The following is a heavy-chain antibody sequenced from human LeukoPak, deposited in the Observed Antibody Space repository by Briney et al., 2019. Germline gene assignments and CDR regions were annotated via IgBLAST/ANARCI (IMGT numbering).Heavy chain of an antibody. J-gene: IGHJ4*02. CDR2: ISGSGGST. Sequence: GGSLRLSCAASGFTFSSYAMSWVRQAPGKGLERVSAISGSGGSTYYADSVKGRFTISRDNSKNTLYLQMNSLRAEDTALYYCAKDIAAIYYGSGSYTDYWGQGTLVTVSS. D-gene: IGHD3-10*01. CDR3: AKDIAAIYYGSGSYTDY. CDR1: GFTFSSYA. V-gene: IGHV3-23*01.